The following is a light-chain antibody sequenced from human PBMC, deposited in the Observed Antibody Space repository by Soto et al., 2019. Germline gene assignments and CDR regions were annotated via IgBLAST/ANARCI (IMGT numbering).Light chain of an antibody. Sequence: QTVVTQEPSFSVSPGGTGTFTFGLSSGSVSTSYYPSCYQQTPGQAPRTVIYNTNIRSSGVPDRFSRSILGNKAALTITGAQADYESDYYCVLYMCSGISVFGGGTKLIVL. CDR3: VLYMCSGISV. CDR2: NTN. V-gene: IGLV8-61*01. CDR1: SGSVSTSYY. J-gene: IGLJ2*01.